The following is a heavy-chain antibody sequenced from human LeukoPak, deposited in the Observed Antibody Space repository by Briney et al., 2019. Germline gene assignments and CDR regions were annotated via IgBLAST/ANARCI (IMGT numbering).Heavy chain of an antibody. V-gene: IGHV1-69*04. CDR1: GGTFSSYA. CDR2: IIPILGIA. D-gene: IGHD3-16*02. J-gene: IGHJ3*02. Sequence: SVKVSCKASGGTFSSYAISWVRQAPGQGLEWMGRIIPILGIANYPQKFQGRVTITADKSTNTAYMELSSLRSEDTAVYYCASLSNSNKGAFDIWGQGTMVTVSS. CDR3: ASLSNSNKGAFDI.